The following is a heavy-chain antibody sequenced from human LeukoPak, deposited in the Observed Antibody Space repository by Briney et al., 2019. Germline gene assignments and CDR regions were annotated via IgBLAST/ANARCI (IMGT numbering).Heavy chain of an antibody. Sequence: SQTLSLTCAISGDSVSSNSAAWNWIRQSPSRGLEWLGRTYYRSKWYNNYAVSVKSRITINPDTSKNQFSLQLNSVTPEDTAVYYCARRSIAATGAAYYFDYWGQGTLVTVYS. V-gene: IGHV6-1*01. J-gene: IGHJ4*02. CDR2: TYYRSKWYN. CDR1: GDSVSSNSAA. CDR3: ARRSIAATGAAYYFDY. D-gene: IGHD6-13*01.